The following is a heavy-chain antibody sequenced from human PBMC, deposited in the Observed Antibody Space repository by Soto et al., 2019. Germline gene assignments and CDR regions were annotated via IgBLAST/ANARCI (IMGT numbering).Heavy chain of an antibody. V-gene: IGHV3-11*01. CDR2: ISKSGSII. J-gene: IGHJ5*02. D-gene: IGHD3-16*01. CDR3: ARDLSPYSDYYDESTSETWFDP. CDR1: GFTFSDYY. Sequence: QAQLVASGGGLVQPGGSLRLSCAASGFTFSDYYMSWLRQPPGKGLEWVSYISKSGSIIHFAASVKGRFAISRDNAKNTLYLQMSSLRAEDTALYYCARDLSPYSDYYDESTSETWFDPWGQGTLVTVSS.